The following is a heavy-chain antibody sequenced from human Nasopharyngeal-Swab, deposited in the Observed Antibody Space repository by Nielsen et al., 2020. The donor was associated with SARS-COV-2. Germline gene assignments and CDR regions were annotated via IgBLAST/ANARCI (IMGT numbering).Heavy chain of an antibody. D-gene: IGHD3-9*01. CDR2: IYYSGST. CDR1: GGSISSGGYY. J-gene: IGHJ6*02. V-gene: IGHV4-31*03. CDR3: ARERVYYDILTGYHYYYYGMDV. Sequence: SETLSLTCTVSGGSISSGGYYWSWIRQHPGKGLEWIGYIYYSGSTYYNPSLKSRVTISVDTSKNQFSLKLSSVTAADTAVYYCARERVYYDILTGYHYYYYGMDVWGQGTTVTVSS.